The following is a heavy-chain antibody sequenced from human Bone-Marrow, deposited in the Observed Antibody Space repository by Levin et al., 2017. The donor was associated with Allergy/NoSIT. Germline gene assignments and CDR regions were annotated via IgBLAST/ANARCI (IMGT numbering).Heavy chain of an antibody. V-gene: IGHV1-2*06. D-gene: IGHD1-1*01. J-gene: IGHJ4*02. CDR3: ARVLRGVSGSFDY. CDR2: INPTSGGT. Sequence: GESLKISCKTSGYTFTEHFIHWVRQAPGQRLEWMGRINPTSGGTNFAPKFQGRVTMTRDTSISTVHMDLSGLTSDDTAVYFCARVLRGVSGSFDYWGQGTLVIVSS. CDR1: GYTFTEHF.